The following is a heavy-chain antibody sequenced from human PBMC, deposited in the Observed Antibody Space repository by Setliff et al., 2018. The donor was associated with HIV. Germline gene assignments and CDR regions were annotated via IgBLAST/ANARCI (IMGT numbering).Heavy chain of an antibody. V-gene: IGHV1-8*02. J-gene: IGHJ3*02. Sequence: ASVKVSCKASGYTFTSYDINWVRQATGQGLEWMGWMNPNSGNTGYPQKFQGRVTMTRDTSISTAYMELTRLRSDDTAVYYCATKLYCTSGVCLDAFDIWGQGTMVTVSS. CDR2: MNPNSGNT. D-gene: IGHD2-8*01. CDR3: ATKLYCTSGVCLDAFDI. CDR1: GYTFTSYD.